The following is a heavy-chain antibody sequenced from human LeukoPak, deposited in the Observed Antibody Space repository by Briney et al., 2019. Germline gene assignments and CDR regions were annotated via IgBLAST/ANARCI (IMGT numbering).Heavy chain of an antibody. CDR2: IYYSGST. CDR3: ARAPGYYYYMDV. CDR1: GDSIRSYY. V-gene: IGHV4-59*01. J-gene: IGHJ6*03. Sequence: KPSETVSLTCTVSGDSIRSYYWSWIRQPPGKGLEWIGYIYYSGSTNSNPSLRSRFALSVDTSKTQFSLRVTSVTAADTAVYYCARAPGYYYYMDVWGKGTTVTVSS.